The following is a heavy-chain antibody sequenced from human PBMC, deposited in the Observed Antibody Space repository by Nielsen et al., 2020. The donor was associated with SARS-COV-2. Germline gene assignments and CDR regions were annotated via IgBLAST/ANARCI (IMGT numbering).Heavy chain of an antibody. D-gene: IGHD5-12*01. CDR3: ARRVATTALDY. V-gene: IGHV1-69*01. J-gene: IGHJ4*02. Sequence: WVRQAPGQGLEWMGGITPIFGTANYAQKFQGRVTITADESTSTAYMELSSLRSEDTAVYYCARRVATTALDYWGQGTLVTVSS. CDR2: ITPIFGTA.